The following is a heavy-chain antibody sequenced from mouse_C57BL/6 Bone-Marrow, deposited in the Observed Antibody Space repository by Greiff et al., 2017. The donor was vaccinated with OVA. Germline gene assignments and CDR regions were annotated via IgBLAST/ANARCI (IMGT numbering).Heavy chain of an antibody. V-gene: IGHV1-42*01. Sequence: EVQLQQSGPELVKPGASVTISCKASGYSFTGYYMNWVKQSPEKSLEWIGEINPSTGGTTYNQKFKAKATLTVDKSSSTAYMQLKSLTSEDSAVYYGARGGTSPFAYWGQGTLVTVSA. CDR2: INPSTGGT. D-gene: IGHD4-1*01. J-gene: IGHJ3*01. CDR3: ARGGTSPFAY. CDR1: GYSFTGYY.